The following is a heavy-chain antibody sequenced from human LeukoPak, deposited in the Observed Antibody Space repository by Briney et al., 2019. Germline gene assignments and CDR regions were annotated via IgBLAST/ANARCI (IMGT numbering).Heavy chain of an antibody. V-gene: IGHV3-33*01. CDR1: GFTFSSYG. D-gene: IGHD3-10*01. J-gene: IGHJ3*02. CDR3: ARDYVLLWFGELTYAFDI. CDR2: IWYDGSNK. Sequence: PGRSLRLSCAASGFTFSSYGMHWGRQAPGKGLEWVAVIWYDGSNKYYADSVKGRFTISRDNSKNTLYLQMNSLRAEDTAVYYCARDYVLLWFGELTYAFDIWGQGTMVTVSS.